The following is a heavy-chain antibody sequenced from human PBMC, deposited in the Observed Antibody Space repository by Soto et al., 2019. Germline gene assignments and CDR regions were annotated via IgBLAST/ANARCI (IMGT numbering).Heavy chain of an antibody. CDR3: ARDYVYCTNGVCQSNWFDP. CDR1: GYTFTSYG. D-gene: IGHD2-8*01. V-gene: IGHV1-18*01. J-gene: IGHJ5*02. CDR2: ISAYNGNT. Sequence: ASVKVSCKASGYTFTSYGISWVRQAPGQGLEWMGWISAYNGNTNYAQKLQGRVTMTTDTSTSTAYMELRSLRSDDTAVYYCARDYVYCTNGVCQSNWFDPWGQGTLVTVSS.